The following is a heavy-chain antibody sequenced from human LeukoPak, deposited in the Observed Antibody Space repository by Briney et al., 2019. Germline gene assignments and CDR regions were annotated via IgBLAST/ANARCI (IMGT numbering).Heavy chain of an antibody. CDR3: AREAPELGAFDI. CDR1: GFTFSSYG. D-gene: IGHD1-7*01. J-gene: IGHJ3*02. Sequence: PGGSLRLSCAASGFTFSSYGMHWVRQAPGKGLEWVAVIWYDGSNKYYADSVKGRFTISRDNSKNTLYLQMNSLRAEDTAVYYCAREAPELGAFDIWGQGTMVTVSS. CDR2: IWYDGSNK. V-gene: IGHV3-33*01.